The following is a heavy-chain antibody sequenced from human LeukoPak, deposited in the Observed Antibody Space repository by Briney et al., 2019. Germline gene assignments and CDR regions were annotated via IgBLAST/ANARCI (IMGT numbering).Heavy chain of an antibody. V-gene: IGHV3-23*01. CDR3: AKDPTMAGYFDV. CDR1: GFTFSNYA. CDR2: FSSSGATT. D-gene: IGHD2-8*01. Sequence: GGSLRLSCTASGFTFSNYAMNWVRQAPGEGLQWVSLFSSSGATTYYADSVKGRFTISRDNSKNTLYLQMNSLRADDTAVYYCAKDPTMAGYFDVWGRGTLVTVSS. J-gene: IGHJ2*01.